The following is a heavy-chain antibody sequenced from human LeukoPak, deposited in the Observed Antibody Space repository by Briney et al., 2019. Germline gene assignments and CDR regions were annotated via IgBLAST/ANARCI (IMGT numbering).Heavy chain of an antibody. CDR3: AKDHHSSSWYLGAFDI. CDR2: IRYDGSNK. Sequence: GGSLRLSCAASGFTFSSYAMSWVRQAPGKGLEWVAFIRYDGSNKYYADSVKGRFTISRDNSKNTLYLQMNSLRAEDTAVYYCAKDHHSSSWYLGAFDIWGQGTMVTVSS. J-gene: IGHJ3*02. D-gene: IGHD6-13*01. CDR1: GFTFSSYA. V-gene: IGHV3-30*02.